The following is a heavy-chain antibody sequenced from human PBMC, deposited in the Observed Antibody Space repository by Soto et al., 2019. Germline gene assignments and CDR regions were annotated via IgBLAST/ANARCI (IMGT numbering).Heavy chain of an antibody. CDR1: GGSISSSNW. CDR3: ARVPLYSHLDYGMDV. V-gene: IGHV4-4*02. CDR2: IYHSGST. Sequence: SETLSLTCAVSGGSISSSNWWSWVRQPPGKGLEWIGEIYHSGSTNYNPSLKRRVIISVDKSKNQFSLKLSSVTAADTAVYYCARVPLYSHLDYGMDVWGQGTTVTVSS. J-gene: IGHJ6*02. D-gene: IGHD4-4*01.